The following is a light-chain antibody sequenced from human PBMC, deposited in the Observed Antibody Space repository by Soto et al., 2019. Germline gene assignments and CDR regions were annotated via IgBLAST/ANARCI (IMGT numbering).Light chain of an antibody. V-gene: IGLV2-14*01. J-gene: IGLJ1*01. CDR2: EVT. Sequence: QSALPQPASVCGSPGQSITISCSGTSPDIGAYNLLSWYQQPPGKAPKLLIYEVTNRPSGVSNRFSGHKSANTAYLTISGLQAEGEADYYCSSYTRSSTFVFGSGTKVTVL. CDR1: SPDIGAYNL. CDR3: SSYTRSSTFV.